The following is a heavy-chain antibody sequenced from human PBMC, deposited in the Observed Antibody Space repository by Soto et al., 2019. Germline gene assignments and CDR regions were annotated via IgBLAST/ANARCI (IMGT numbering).Heavy chain of an antibody. CDR3: ARSHPGYSSSWPPNYGMDV. CDR1: GGSISSYY. CDR2: IYYSGST. V-gene: IGHV4-59*01. D-gene: IGHD6-13*01. Sequence: SETLSLTCTVSGGSISSYYWSWIRQPPGKGLEWIGYIYYSGSTNYNPSLKSRVTISVDTSKNQFSLKLSSVTAADTAAYYCARSHPGYSSSWPPNYGMDVWGQGTTVTVSS. J-gene: IGHJ6*02.